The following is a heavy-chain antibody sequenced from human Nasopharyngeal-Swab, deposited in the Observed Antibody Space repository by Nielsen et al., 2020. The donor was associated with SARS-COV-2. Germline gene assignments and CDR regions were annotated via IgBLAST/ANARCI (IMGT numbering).Heavy chain of an antibody. CDR1: GFTFSSYT. CDR3: ARVSPSMDV. Sequence: GESLKISCAASGFTFSSYTMNWVRQAPGKGLEWVSSISSDDKYIFYADSVKGRFTISRDNAKNSVYLQMTSLRGEDTAVYYCARVSPSMDVWGKGTTVTVSS. V-gene: IGHV3-21*01. J-gene: IGHJ6*04. CDR2: ISSDDKYI.